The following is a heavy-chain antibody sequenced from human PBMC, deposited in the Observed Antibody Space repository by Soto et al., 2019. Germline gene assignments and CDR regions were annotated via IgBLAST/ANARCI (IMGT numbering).Heavy chain of an antibody. V-gene: IGHV1-3*01. CDR1: GYTFTSYA. D-gene: IGHD3-22*01. CDR3: ARGLCYYDSSGPRNNALDI. Sequence: ASVKVSCKASGYTFTSYAMHWVRQAPGQKLEWMGWINAGNGNTKYSQKLQGRVTITRDTSASTAYMELSSLRSEDTAVYYCARGLCYYDSSGPRNNALDIWGQGTMVTVSS. J-gene: IGHJ3*02. CDR2: INAGNGNT.